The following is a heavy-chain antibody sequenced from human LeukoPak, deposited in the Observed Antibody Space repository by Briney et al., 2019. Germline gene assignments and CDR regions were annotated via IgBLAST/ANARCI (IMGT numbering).Heavy chain of an antibody. CDR1: GFTFSSYA. J-gene: IGHJ4*02. V-gene: IGHV3-30-3*01. D-gene: IGHD6-13*01. CDR2: ISYDGSNK. CDR3: ARDGAAAGSFDY. Sequence: PGGSLRLSCAAPGFTFSSYAMHWVRQAPGKGLEWVAVISYDGSNKYYADSVKGRFTISRDNSKNTLYLQMNSLRAEDTAVYYCARDGAAAGSFDYWGQGTLVTVSS.